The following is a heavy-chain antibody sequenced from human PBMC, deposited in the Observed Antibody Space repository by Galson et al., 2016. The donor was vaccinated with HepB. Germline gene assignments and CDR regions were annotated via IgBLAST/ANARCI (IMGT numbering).Heavy chain of an antibody. V-gene: IGHV3-33*08. D-gene: IGHD4-17*01. CDR3: ARDRGLLHYYYGMDV. CDR1: GFTFNNYG. Sequence: SLRLSCATSGFTFNNYGINWVRQAPGKGLAWVAVISYDGNNRHYADAVKGRFTISRDSSTNTVYLQMNSLRADDTAVYFCARDRGLLHYYYGMDVWGQGTTVTVSS. CDR2: ISYDGNNR. J-gene: IGHJ6*02.